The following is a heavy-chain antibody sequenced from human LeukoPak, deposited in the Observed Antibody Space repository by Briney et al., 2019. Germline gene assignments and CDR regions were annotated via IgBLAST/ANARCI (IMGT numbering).Heavy chain of an antibody. CDR2: ISGSGGGT. D-gene: IGHD3-10*01. Sequence: GSLRLPCAASGFTFSSYAMSWVRQAPGKGLEWVSAISGSGGGTYYADSVKGRFTISRDNSKNTLYLQMNSLRAEDTAVYYCAKDYGSGSYKFFCPDYWGQGTLVTVSS. CDR1: GFTFSSYA. J-gene: IGHJ4*02. CDR3: AKDYGSGSYKFFCPDY. V-gene: IGHV3-23*01.